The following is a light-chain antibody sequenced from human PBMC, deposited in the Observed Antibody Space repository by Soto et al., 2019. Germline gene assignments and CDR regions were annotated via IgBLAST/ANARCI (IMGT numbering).Light chain of an antibody. V-gene: IGKV2-28*01. CDR2: LGS. Sequence: DIVMTQSPLSLPVTPGEPASISCRSSQSLLHSNGYNYLDWYLQKPGQSPQLLIYLGSNRASGVPDRLSGSGSGTDFTLKISRVEAEDVGVYYYMQPLQIPFTFGPGTEVDIK. J-gene: IGKJ3*01. CDR1: QSLLHSNGYNY. CDR3: MQPLQIPFT.